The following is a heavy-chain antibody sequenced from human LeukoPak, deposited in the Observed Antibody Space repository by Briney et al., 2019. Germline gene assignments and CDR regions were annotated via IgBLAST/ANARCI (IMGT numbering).Heavy chain of an antibody. CDR1: GFTFSSHW. CDR3: AKDLADYYENTAY. D-gene: IGHD3-16*01. Sequence: PGGSLRLSCAASGFTFSSHWMHWVRQAPGKGLVWVSRINSDGSITSYADFVKGRFTISRDNAKNTLYLQMNSLRAEDTAVYYCAKDLADYYENTAYWGQGTLVTVSS. J-gene: IGHJ4*02. CDR2: INSDGSIT. V-gene: IGHV3-74*01.